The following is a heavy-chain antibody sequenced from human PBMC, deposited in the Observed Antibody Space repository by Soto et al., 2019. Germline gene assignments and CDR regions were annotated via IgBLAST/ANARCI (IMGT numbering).Heavy chain of an antibody. Sequence: QVQLQQWGAGLLKPSETLSLTCAVYGGSFSGYYWSWIRQPPGKGLEWIGEINHSGSTNYNPSLKSRVTISVDTSKNQFSLKLSSVTAADTAVYYCARVSRRSGWPRYYFDYWGQGTLVTVSS. D-gene: IGHD6-19*01. CDR2: INHSGST. CDR1: GGSFSGYY. CDR3: ARVSRRSGWPRYYFDY. J-gene: IGHJ4*02. V-gene: IGHV4-34*01.